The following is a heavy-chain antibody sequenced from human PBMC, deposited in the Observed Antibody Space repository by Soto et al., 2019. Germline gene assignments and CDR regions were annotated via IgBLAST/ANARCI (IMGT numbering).Heavy chain of an antibody. Sequence: QVQLVESGGGVVQPGRSLRLSCAASGFTFSSYGMHWVRQAPGKGLEWVAVLSYDGSNKYYADSVKGRCTIPRDNSKNTLSPQTNSLRAENTAVYYCAKVPWTIWGTPVEDYYMHVCGKVPTLTVTS. J-gene: IGHJ6*03. CDR3: AKVPWTIWGTPVEDYYMHV. CDR1: GFTFSSYG. CDR2: LSYDGSNK. D-gene: IGHD3-16*01. V-gene: IGHV3-30*18.